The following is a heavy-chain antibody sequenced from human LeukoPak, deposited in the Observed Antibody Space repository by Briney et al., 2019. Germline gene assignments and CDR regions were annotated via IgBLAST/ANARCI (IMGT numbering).Heavy chain of an antibody. CDR1: GFIFSTYN. D-gene: IGHD3-22*01. J-gene: IGHJ4*02. CDR2: ISSSSSTI. CDR3: ARGGPILVVTEVGFDY. Sequence: TGGSLRLSCAASGFIFSTYNINWVRQAPGKGLGWVSYISSSSSTIYYADSVKGRFTISRDNAKNSLYLQMNSLRAEDTAVYYCARGGPILVVTEVGFDYWGQGTLVTVSS. V-gene: IGHV3-48*01.